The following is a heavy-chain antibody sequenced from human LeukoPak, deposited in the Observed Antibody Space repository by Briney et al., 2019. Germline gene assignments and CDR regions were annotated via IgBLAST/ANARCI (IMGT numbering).Heavy chain of an antibody. Sequence: SETLSLTCAVSGGSISSGGYSWSWIRQPPGKGLEWIGYIYHSGSTYYNPSLKSRVTISVDRSKNQFSLKLSSVTAADTAVYYCARVVGDYEGFDYWGQGTLVTVSS. D-gene: IGHD4-17*01. J-gene: IGHJ4*02. V-gene: IGHV4-30-2*01. CDR2: IYHSGST. CDR3: ARVVGDYEGFDY. CDR1: GGSISSGGYS.